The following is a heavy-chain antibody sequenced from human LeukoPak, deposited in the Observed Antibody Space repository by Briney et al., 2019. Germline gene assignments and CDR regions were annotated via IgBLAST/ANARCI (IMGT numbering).Heavy chain of an antibody. CDR1: GGSISGSNYY. Sequence: PSETLSLTCTVSGGSISGSNYYWGWIRQPPGKGLEWIGSIYYSGSTYYNASLKSRVTMSVDTSKNQFSLNLSSVTAADTAVYYCARDDGDHIHYYYYGMDVWGQGTTVTVSS. J-gene: IGHJ6*02. V-gene: IGHV4-39*07. CDR3: ARDDGDHIHYYYYGMDV. D-gene: IGHD4-17*01. CDR2: IYYSGST.